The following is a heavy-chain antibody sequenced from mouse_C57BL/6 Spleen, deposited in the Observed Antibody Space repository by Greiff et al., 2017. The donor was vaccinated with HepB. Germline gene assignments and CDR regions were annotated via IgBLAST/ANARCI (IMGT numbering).Heavy chain of an antibody. Sequence: QVQLQQPGTELVKPGASVKLSCKASGYTFTSYWMHWVKQRPGQGLEWIGNINPSNGGTNYNEKFKSKATLTVDKSSSTAYMQLSSLTSEDSAVYCCTRGANSGAGVADWGQGTLVTVSA. CDR3: TRGANSGAGVAD. CDR1: GYTFTSYW. J-gene: IGHJ3*01. D-gene: IGHD6-1*01. V-gene: IGHV1-53*01. CDR2: INPSNGGT.